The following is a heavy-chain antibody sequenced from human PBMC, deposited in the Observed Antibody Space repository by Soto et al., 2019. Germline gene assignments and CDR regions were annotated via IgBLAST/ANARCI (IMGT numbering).Heavy chain of an antibody. Sequence: EVQLVESGGGLVQPGGSLRLSCAASGFTFSSYWMHWVRQAPGKGLVWVSRINSDGSSTSYADSVKGRFTISRDNAKNTLYPQMNSLRAEDTAVYYCARPIPYCGGDGYPDYWGQGPLVTVSS. CDR3: ARPIPYCGGDGYPDY. D-gene: IGHD2-21*02. CDR1: GFTFSSYW. CDR2: INSDGSST. J-gene: IGHJ4*02. V-gene: IGHV3-74*01.